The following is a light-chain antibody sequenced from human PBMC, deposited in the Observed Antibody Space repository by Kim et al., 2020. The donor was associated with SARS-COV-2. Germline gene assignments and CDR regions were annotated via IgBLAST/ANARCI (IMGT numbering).Light chain of an antibody. Sequence: DIQMTQSPSTLSASVGDRVTITCRASQSISTWLAWYQQKPGKAPKLLIYKASNLETGVPSRFSGSGSGTEFTLTISSLQPDDFATYYCQQFNSYSPETFGRGTKLEI. CDR1: QSISTW. CDR2: KAS. J-gene: IGKJ2*01. CDR3: QQFNSYSPET. V-gene: IGKV1-5*03.